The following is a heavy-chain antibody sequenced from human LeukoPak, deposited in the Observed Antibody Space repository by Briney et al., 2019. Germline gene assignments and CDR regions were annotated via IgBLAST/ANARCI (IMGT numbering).Heavy chain of an antibody. J-gene: IGHJ4*02. CDR1: GFTFSSYE. CDR3: AAAAVAVDY. CDR2: IYHSGST. V-gene: IGHV4-34*08. D-gene: IGHD6-19*01. Sequence: GSLRLSCAASGFTFSSYEMNWVRQPPGKGLEWIGEIYHSGSTNYSPSLKSRITISVDKSKNHFSLKLTSVTAADTAIYYCAAAAVAVDYWGQGTLVTVSS.